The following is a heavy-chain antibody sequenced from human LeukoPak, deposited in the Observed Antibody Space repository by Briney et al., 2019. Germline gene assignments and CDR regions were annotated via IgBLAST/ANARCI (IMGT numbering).Heavy chain of an antibody. D-gene: IGHD5-18*01. CDR1: GGTFSSYA. Sequence: SVKVSCKASGGTFSSYAISWVRQAPGQGLEWMGGIIPIFGTANYAQKFQGRVTITTDESTSTAYMELSSLRSEDTAVYYCASAGYSYGPFYYYLDVWGKGTTVTVSS. J-gene: IGHJ6*03. V-gene: IGHV1-69*05. CDR2: IIPIFGTA. CDR3: ASAGYSYGPFYYYLDV.